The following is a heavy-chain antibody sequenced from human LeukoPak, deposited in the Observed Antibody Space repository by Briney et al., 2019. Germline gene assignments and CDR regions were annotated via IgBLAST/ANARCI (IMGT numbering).Heavy chain of an antibody. V-gene: IGHV4-39*01. D-gene: IGHD2-21*01. Sequence: SETLSLTCTVSGDSISSSSDYWGWIRQPPGKGLEWIGSIYYSGTTYYNPSLKSRVTISVDTSKNQLSLNLTSVTAADAAVYYCARLVAIATNRFDPWGQGTLVTVSS. J-gene: IGHJ5*02. CDR2: IYYSGTT. CDR1: GDSISSSSDY. CDR3: ARLVAIATNRFDP.